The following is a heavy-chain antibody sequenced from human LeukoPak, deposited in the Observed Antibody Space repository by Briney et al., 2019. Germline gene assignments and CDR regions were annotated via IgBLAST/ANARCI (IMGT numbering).Heavy chain of an antibody. D-gene: IGHD2-8*01. CDR2: INHSGST. CDR3: ARVYLYFFDY. V-gene: IGHV4-34*01. CDR1: GGSFSGYY. J-gene: IGHJ4*02. Sequence: SETLSLTCAVYGGSFSGYYWSWIRQPPGKGLEWIGEINHSGSTNYNPSLKSRVTISVDTPKNQFSLKLSSVTAADTAVYYCARVYLYFFDYWGQGTLVTVSS.